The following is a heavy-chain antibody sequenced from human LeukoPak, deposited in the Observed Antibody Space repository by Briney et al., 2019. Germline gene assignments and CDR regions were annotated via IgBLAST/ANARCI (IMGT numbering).Heavy chain of an antibody. V-gene: IGHV1-18*01. CDR3: ARDVEMYYDSSAYGDY. CDR2: IRPYNGNT. Sequence: ASGKVSWKAFGYTFTSYGISWVRQAPGQGLGGVGWIRPYNGNTNYAQKLQGRVTMTTDTSTSTAYMELRSLRSDDTAIYYCARDVEMYYDSSAYGDYWGQGTLVTVSS. D-gene: IGHD3-22*01. J-gene: IGHJ4*02. CDR1: GYTFTSYG.